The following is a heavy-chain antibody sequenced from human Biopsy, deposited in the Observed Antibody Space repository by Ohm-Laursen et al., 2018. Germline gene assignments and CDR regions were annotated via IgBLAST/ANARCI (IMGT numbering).Heavy chain of an antibody. J-gene: IGHJ4*02. V-gene: IGHV3-73*01. D-gene: IGHD5-12*01. CDR2: IKKKSNNDAT. CDR3: TRAAGYGYDY. CDR1: GFNLSAFA. Sequence: GSLRLSCSASGFNLSAFALHWVRQASGRALEWVGRIKKKSNNDATAYAESMKGSFSIFRDDSKSTSFLQMNSLKIEDTAVYFCTRAAGYGYDYWGQGILVTVSS.